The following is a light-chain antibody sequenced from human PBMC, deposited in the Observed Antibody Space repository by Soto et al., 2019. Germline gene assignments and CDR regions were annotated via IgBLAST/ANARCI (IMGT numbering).Light chain of an antibody. J-gene: IGLJ1*01. CDR3: SSYAGSNNYV. Sequence: QSALTQPPSASGSPGQSVTISCTGTSSDIGGYNFASWYQHHPDKAPKLMIYEITKRPSGVPARFSGSKSDNTASLTVSGLQAEDEADYYCSSYAGSNNYVFGTGTKVTVL. V-gene: IGLV2-8*01. CDR1: SSDIGGYNF. CDR2: EIT.